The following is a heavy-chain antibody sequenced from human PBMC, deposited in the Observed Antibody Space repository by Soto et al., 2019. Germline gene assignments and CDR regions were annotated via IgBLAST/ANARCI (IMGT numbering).Heavy chain of an antibody. V-gene: IGHV1-18*01. CDR3: ARDPDYYYGSGSDNWFDP. CDR2: ISAYNGNT. J-gene: IGHJ5*02. D-gene: IGHD3-10*01. Sequence: QVQLVQSGAEVKKPGASVKVSCKASGYTFTSYGISWVRQAPGQGLEWMGWISAYNGNTNYAQKLQGRVTMTTGTATSTAYMELRSLRSDDTAVYYCARDPDYYYGSGSDNWFDPWGQGTLVTVSS. CDR1: GYTFTSYG.